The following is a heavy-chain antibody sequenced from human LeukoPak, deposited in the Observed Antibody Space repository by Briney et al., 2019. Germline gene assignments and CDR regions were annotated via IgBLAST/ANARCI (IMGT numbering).Heavy chain of an antibody. CDR1: GYPMNSGYY. Sequence: SETLSLTCAVSGYPMNSGYYWGWIRQPPGKGLEWIASIYHGGRSYYNPSLKSRVTISVDTSKNQFSLKMSSVIAADTAVYYCARILGYRTSPNCHDAFDIWGQGTMVTVSS. CDR2: IYHGGRS. CDR3: ARILGYRTSPNCHDAFDI. V-gene: IGHV4-38-2*01. D-gene: IGHD2-8*01. J-gene: IGHJ3*02.